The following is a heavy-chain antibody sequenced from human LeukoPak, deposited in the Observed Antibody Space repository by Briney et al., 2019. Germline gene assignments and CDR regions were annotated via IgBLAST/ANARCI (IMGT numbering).Heavy chain of an antibody. CDR3: ALQWLVTRAFDY. V-gene: IGHV2-5*02. Sequence: SGPTLLKPTQTLTLTCTFSGFSLSTSGVGVGWIRQPPGKALEWLALIYWDDDKRYSPSLKSRLTITKDTSKNQVVLTMTNMDPADTATYYCALQWLVTRAFDYWGQGTLVTVSS. CDR1: GFSLSTSGVG. J-gene: IGHJ4*02. CDR2: IYWDDDK. D-gene: IGHD6-19*01.